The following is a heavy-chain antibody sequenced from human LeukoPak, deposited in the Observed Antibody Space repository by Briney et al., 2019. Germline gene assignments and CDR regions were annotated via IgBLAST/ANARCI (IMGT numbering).Heavy chain of an antibody. Sequence: PGGSLRLSCAASGFTFSSYGMHWVRQAPGKGLEWVAFIRYDGSNKYYADSVKGRFTISRDNSKNTLYLQMNSLRAEDTAVYYCAKALAAAGTWVRWRVAWAQYDYWGQGTLVTVSS. J-gene: IGHJ4*02. CDR3: AKALAAAGTWVRWRVAWAQYDY. V-gene: IGHV3-30*02. CDR1: GFTFSSYG. D-gene: IGHD6-13*01. CDR2: IRYDGSNK.